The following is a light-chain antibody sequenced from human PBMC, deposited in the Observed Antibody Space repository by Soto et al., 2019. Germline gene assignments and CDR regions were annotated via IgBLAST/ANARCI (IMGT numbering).Light chain of an antibody. J-gene: IGKJ1*01. V-gene: IGKV1-8*01. Sequence: AIGITRSPSCFAATTCSCGCTPYRANQGISSYLAWYQQKPGKAPKLLIYAASTLQSGAPSRFSGSGSRTDFTLTIGCLQSEDFATYYCQQYYSYPRTFGQGTKVDIK. CDR1: QGISSY. CDR2: AAS. CDR3: QQYYSYPRT.